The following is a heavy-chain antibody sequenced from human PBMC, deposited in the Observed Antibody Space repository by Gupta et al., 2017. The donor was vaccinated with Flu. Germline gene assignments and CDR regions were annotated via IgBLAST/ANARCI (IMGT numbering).Heavy chain of an antibody. Sequence: QVQLQESGPGLVKPSQTLSLTCTVSGDSINNGSNFWSWIRQPAGEVLEWIGRVYASGSTNYSPSLKSRVTISVDTSKNQFSLKLTSVTAADTAVYYCAREPSLYASPNYSYFGLDVWGQGTTVTVSS. J-gene: IGHJ6*02. CDR2: VYASGST. V-gene: IGHV4-61*02. CDR1: GDSINNGSNF. D-gene: IGHD2-8*01. CDR3: AREPSLYASPNYSYFGLDV.